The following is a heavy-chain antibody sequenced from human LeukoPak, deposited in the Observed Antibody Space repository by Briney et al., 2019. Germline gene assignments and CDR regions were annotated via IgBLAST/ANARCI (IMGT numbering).Heavy chain of an antibody. CDR1: GASISTNSHY. Sequence: PSETLSLTCSVSGASISTNSHYWGWIRQPPGKGLEWIGSIYYSGTTYYNPSFKSRVTISVDTSKNQFSLKLRSVTAADTAVYYCGRFCTSACCYEAPSIDPWGQGALVTVSS. CDR3: GRFCTSACCYEAPSIDP. D-gene: IGHD2-2*01. J-gene: IGHJ5*02. CDR2: IYYSGTT. V-gene: IGHV4-39*01.